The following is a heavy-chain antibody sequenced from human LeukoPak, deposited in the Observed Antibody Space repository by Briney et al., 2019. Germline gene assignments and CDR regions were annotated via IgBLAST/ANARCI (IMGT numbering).Heavy chain of an antibody. Sequence: PSETLSLTCTVSGGSISSSSYYGGWIRRPRGKGLEWIGSIYYSGSTYYNPSLKSRATISVDTSKNQFSLKLSSVTAADTAVYYCARLSAQIYFQHWGQGTLVTGSS. CDR1: GGSISSSSYY. CDR2: IYYSGST. V-gene: IGHV4-39*01. CDR3: ARLSAQIYFQH. J-gene: IGHJ1*01.